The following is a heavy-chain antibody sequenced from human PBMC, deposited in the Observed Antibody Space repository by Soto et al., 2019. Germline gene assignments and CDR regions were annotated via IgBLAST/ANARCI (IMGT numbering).Heavy chain of an antibody. CDR2: IHHSGSI. Sequence: QVQLQQSGPGPVKPSQTLSLTCTVSGDSISSDYYHWTWIRQSPGKGLEWIGYIHHSGSILYNPSLKSRFNISVDTSKNQFSLHLTSVTAADTAVYFCAREDDGGDSLDVWGQGTTVTVSS. J-gene: IGHJ6*02. V-gene: IGHV4-30-4*08. CDR3: AREDDGGDSLDV. D-gene: IGHD2-21*02. CDR1: GDSISSDYYH.